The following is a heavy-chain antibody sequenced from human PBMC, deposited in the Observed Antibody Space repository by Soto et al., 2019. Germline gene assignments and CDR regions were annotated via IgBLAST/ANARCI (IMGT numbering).Heavy chain of an antibody. J-gene: IGHJ1*01. CDR1: GFTFSSYG. Sequence: QVQLVESGGGVVQPGRSLRLSCAASGFTFSSYGMHWVRQAPGKGLEWVAVISYDGSNKYYADSVKGRFTISRDNSKNPLYLKMNSLRAEDTAVYYCAKDGGIAVAGHKFTSYFQHWGQGTLVTVSS. V-gene: IGHV3-30*18. CDR2: ISYDGSNK. D-gene: IGHD6-19*01. CDR3: AKDGGIAVAGHKFTSYFQH.